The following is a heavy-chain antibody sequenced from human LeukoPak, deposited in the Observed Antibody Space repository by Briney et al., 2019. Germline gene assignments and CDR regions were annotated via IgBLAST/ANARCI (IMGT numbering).Heavy chain of an antibody. CDR3: AKAASSGWPD. CDR2: ISWNSGSI. D-gene: IGHD6-19*01. Sequence: GGSLRLSCAASGFTFDDYAMHWVRHVAGKGLEWVSGISWNSGSIGYADSVKGRFTISRDNAKNSLYLQMNSLRPGDTAFYYCAKAASSGWPDWGQGTLVTVSS. J-gene: IGHJ4*02. CDR1: GFTFDDYA. V-gene: IGHV3-9*01.